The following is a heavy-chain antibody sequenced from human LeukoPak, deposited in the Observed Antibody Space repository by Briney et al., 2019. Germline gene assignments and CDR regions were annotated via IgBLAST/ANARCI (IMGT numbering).Heavy chain of an antibody. D-gene: IGHD1-26*01. J-gene: IGHJ4*02. V-gene: IGHV3-23*01. Sequence: PGGSLRLSCAASGFTFSNYVMSWVRQAPGKGLEWVSAISGSGGSTSYADSVMGRFTISRDNSKSTLYLQMNSLRAEDTAVYYCAKATYSGSYDFANWGQGTLVTVSS. CDR3: AKATYSGSYDFAN. CDR1: GFTFSNYV. CDR2: ISGSGGST.